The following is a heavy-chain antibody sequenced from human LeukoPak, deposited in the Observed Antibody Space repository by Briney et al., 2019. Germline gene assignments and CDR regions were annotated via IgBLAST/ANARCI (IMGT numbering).Heavy chain of an antibody. V-gene: IGHV1-2*02. CDR1: GYTFTDYY. CDR3: VRIRGGNKYHFDC. D-gene: IGHD1/OR15-1a*01. Sequence: APVKISCKASGYTFTDYYMHWVRQAPGQGLEWMGWINTYSGGTNYAQKFQGRVTMTRDTSISTGYMELSRMGSDDTAVYYCVRIRGGNKYHFDCWGQGTLVT. J-gene: IGHJ4*02. CDR2: INTYSGGT.